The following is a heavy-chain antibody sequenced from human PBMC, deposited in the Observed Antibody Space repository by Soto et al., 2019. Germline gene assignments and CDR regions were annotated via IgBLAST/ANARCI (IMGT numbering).Heavy chain of an antibody. CDR1: GGSISTSDYS. J-gene: IGHJ6*02. CDR2: IYQSGRS. Sequence: QLQLQESGSGLVRPSQTLSLTCAVSGGSISTSDYSWSWIRQAPGRGLEWIGSIYQSGRSYYIPSLKSRATLSLYKSKHQVYLKLTSAVAADTARYYCAREMTIFGVAPGGGVDVWGQGTTVTVYS. CDR3: AREMTIFGVAPGGGVDV. D-gene: IGHD3-3*01. V-gene: IGHV4-30-2*01.